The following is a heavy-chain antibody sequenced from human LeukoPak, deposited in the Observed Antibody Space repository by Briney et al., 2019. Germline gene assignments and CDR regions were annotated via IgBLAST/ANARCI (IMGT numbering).Heavy chain of an antibody. V-gene: IGHV1-2*02. CDR1: GYTFTGYY. CDR3: ARDECVCYRPLCSFDY. J-gene: IGHJ4*02. CDR2: INPNSGGT. Sequence: ASVKVSCKASGYTFTGYYMHWVRQAPGQGLEWMGWINPNSGGTNYAQKFQGRVTMTRDTSISTAYMELSRLRSDDTAVYYCARDECVCYRPLCSFDYWGQGTLVTVSS. D-gene: IGHD2-8*01.